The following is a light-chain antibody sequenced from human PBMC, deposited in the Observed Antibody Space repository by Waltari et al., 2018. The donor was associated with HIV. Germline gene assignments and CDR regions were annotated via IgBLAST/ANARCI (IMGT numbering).Light chain of an antibody. CDR3: QSADIGVL. J-gene: IGLJ2*01. V-gene: IGLV3-25*03. CDR2: KDT. CDR1: RLSKQY. Sequence: SSELTQPPSVSVSPGQTARITCSGDRLSKQYTHWYQQRPGQSPLMVMYKDTERPSGIPERFSGSSSGTTVTLTISGVRAEDVADYFCQSADIGVLFGGGTKLTVL.